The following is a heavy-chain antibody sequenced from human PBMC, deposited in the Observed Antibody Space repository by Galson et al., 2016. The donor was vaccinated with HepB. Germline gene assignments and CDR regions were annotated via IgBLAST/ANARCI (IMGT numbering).Heavy chain of an antibody. CDR3: ARDIILASYPRAFDT. V-gene: IGHV4-59*01. D-gene: IGHD2-8*02. Sequence: ETLSLTCSVSGDSIGRYYWSWIRQPPGKGLEWIGYIYNSGSTTYNPSLKSRVSISVDTSKNQFSLRLTSVAAADTAMYYCARDIILASYPRAFDTWGHGTKVTVSS. J-gene: IGHJ3*02. CDR2: IYNSGST. CDR1: GDSIGRYY.